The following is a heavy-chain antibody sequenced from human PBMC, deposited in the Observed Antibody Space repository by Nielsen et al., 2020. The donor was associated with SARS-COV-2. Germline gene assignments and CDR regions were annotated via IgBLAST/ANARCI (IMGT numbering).Heavy chain of an antibody. D-gene: IGHD3-3*01. Sequence: SETLSLTCTVSGGAISSDYWTWIRQPPEKGLEWIDYIYDSGNTNYTNSLQSRVTISVDTSRNQFSLKLTSVTAADTAVYYCARGSDEGLALWGQGTLLTFSS. CDR3: ARGSDEGLAL. CDR1: GGAISSDY. V-gene: IGHV4-59*13. CDR2: IYDSGNT. J-gene: IGHJ4*02.